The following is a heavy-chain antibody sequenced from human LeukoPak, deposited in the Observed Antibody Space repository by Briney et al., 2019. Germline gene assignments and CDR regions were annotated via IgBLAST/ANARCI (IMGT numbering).Heavy chain of an antibody. CDR1: GFTFSNYD. Sequence: GGSLRLSCGASGFTFSNYDMHWVRQATGKGLEWVSGIDTAGDTYYPGSVKGRFTISRENAKNSLYLQVNSLRAEDTAVYYCTRDGTVVRGLPRRARTFYGMDVWGQGTTVTVSS. CDR3: TRDGTVVRGLPRRARTFYGMDV. J-gene: IGHJ6*02. V-gene: IGHV3-13*01. D-gene: IGHD3-10*01. CDR2: IDTAGDT.